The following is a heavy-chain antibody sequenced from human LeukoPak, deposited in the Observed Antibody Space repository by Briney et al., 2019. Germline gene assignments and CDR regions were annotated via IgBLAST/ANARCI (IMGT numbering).Heavy chain of an antibody. CDR3: ARVQFTDVLRYFDWLLEGAFDI. V-gene: IGHV4-59*01. D-gene: IGHD3-9*01. CDR2: IYYSGST. CDR1: GGSISSYY. J-gene: IGHJ3*02. Sequence: SETLSLTCTVSGGSISSYYWSWIRQPPGKGLEWIGYIYYSGSTNYNPSLKSRVTISVDTSKNQFSLTLSSVTAADTAVYYCARVQFTDVLRYFDWLLEGAFDIWGQGTMVTVSS.